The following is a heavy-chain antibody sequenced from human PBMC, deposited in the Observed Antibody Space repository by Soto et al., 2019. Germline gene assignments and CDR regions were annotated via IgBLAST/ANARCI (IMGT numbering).Heavy chain of an antibody. CDR3: ARSITMIGADY. Sequence: PGGSLRLSCAAFGFTFSSYAMHGVRQAPGKGLEWVAVISYDGSNKYYADSVKGRFTISRDNSKNTLYLQMNGLRAEDTAVYYCARSITMIGADYWGQGTLVTVSS. D-gene: IGHD3-22*01. J-gene: IGHJ4*02. CDR2: ISYDGSNK. CDR1: GFTFSSYA. V-gene: IGHV3-30-3*01.